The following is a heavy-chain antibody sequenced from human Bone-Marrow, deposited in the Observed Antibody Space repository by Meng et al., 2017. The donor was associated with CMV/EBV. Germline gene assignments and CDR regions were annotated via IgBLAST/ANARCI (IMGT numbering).Heavy chain of an antibody. D-gene: IGHD3-3*01. J-gene: IGHJ4*02. CDR2: IKPDASEQ. V-gene: IGHV3-7*01. CDR3: ARGTLRSLYDPFDH. CDR1: GFSFSDYY. Sequence: GESLKISCGTSGFSFSDYYMSWVRQAPGKGLEWVATIKPDASEQHYVDSVRGRFTISRDNSKNSVNLQLSSLRGKDTALYFCARGTLRSLYDPFDHWGRGTLVTVSS.